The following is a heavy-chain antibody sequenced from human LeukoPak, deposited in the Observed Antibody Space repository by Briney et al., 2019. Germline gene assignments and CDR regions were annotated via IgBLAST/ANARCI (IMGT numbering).Heavy chain of an antibody. CDR2: IYTSGST. D-gene: IGHD3-10*01. CDR1: GGSISSYY. J-gene: IGHJ3*02. CDR3: ARDPIWFGVEMAFDI. V-gene: IGHV4-4*07. Sequence: SETLSLTCTVSGGSISSYYWSWIRQPAGKGLEWIGRIYTSGSTNYNPSLKSRVTMSVDTSKNQFSLKLSSVTAADTAVYYCARDPIWFGVEMAFDIWGRGTMVTVSS.